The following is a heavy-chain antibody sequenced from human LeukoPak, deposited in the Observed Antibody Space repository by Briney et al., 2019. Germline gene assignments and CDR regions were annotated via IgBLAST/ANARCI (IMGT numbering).Heavy chain of an antibody. CDR1: VYTFTSYD. Sequence: ASVNVSCKASVYTFTSYDINWVRQATGQGLEWMGWMNPNSGNTGYAQKFQGRVTMTRNTSISTAYMELSSLRSEDTAVYYCARKITYYYGSGSYYKGDAFDIWGQGTMVTVSS. CDR3: ARKITYYYGSGSYYKGDAFDI. CDR2: MNPNSGNT. V-gene: IGHV1-8*01. D-gene: IGHD3-10*01. J-gene: IGHJ3*02.